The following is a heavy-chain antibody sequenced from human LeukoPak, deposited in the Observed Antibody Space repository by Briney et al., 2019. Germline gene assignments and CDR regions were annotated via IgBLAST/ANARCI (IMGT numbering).Heavy chain of an antibody. CDR2: IYYSGST. CDR1: GGSISSGGYY. CDR3: ARAATYFGVVITYYFDY. J-gene: IGHJ4*02. Sequence: SETLSLTCTVSGGSISSGGYYWSWIRQHPGKGLEWIGYIYYSGSTYYNPSLKSQVTISVDTSKNQFSLKLSSVTAADTAVYYCARAATYFGVVITYYFDYWGQGTLVTVSS. D-gene: IGHD3-3*01. V-gene: IGHV4-31*01.